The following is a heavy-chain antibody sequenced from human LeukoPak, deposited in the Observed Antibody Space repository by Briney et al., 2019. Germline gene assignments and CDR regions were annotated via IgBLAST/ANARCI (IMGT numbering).Heavy chain of an antibody. D-gene: IGHD1-26*01. CDR2: INSEGSST. V-gene: IGHV3-74*01. CDR3: ARGGYSGSYSFDY. Sequence: GGSLRLSCAASGFTFSSYWMHWVRQAPGKGLVWVSRINSEGSSTSYADSVKGRFTISRDNAKNTLYLQMNSLRAEDTAVYYCARGGYSGSYSFDYWGQGTLVTVSS. J-gene: IGHJ4*02. CDR1: GFTFSSYW.